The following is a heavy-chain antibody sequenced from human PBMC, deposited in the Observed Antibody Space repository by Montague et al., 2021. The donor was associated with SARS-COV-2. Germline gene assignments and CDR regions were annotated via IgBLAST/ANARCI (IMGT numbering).Heavy chain of an antibody. J-gene: IGHJ4*02. CDR2: IHYIGST. V-gene: IGHV4-59*01. Sequence: SETLSPTRTVAGGSISSFYWAWIRQSPGKGLEWIGFIHYIGSTNYNPSLKGGISISVDPSKNQFSLKLRSVTAADTAVYYCVAGPLGLLYTVSWYDHWGQGTLVTVSS. CDR1: GGSISSFY. CDR3: VAGPLGLLYTVSWYDH. D-gene: IGHD6-19*01.